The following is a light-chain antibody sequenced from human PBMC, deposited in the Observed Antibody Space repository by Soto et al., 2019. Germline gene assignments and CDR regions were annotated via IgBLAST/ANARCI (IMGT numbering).Light chain of an antibody. CDR2: DVT. CDR3: CSHSASYTFV. V-gene: IGLV2-11*01. CDR1: SSDVGGYNC. Sequence: QSVMALPRSVSGSPGQSVTISCTGTSSDVGGYNCVSWYQQHPGKAPQLIIYDVTQRPSGVPDRFSGSKSGNTASLSISGLQAEDEADYYCCSHSASYTFVFGTGTKVTVL. J-gene: IGLJ1*01.